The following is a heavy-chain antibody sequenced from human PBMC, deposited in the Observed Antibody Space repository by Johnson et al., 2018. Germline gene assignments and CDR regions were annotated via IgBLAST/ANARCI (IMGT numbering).Heavy chain of an antibody. CDR3: ARKFAV. CDR2: ISGSSTPI. CDR1: GFSFSAYS. J-gene: IGHJ6*02. Sequence: VQLVQSGGGLVQPGGSLRLSCVGSGFSFSAYSMNWVRQAPGKGPEWLSFISGSSTPIHYADSVKGRFTISRDNAKSSLFLQMNNLRDEDTAVYYWARKFAVWGQGTTVTVSS. V-gene: IGHV3-48*02. D-gene: IGHD3-16*01.